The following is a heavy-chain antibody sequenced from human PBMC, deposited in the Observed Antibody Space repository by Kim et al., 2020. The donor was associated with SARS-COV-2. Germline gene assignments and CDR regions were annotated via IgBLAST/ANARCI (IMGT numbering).Heavy chain of an antibody. CDR3: ARDQTSSEGITIFGVVISDPATYYYGMDV. D-gene: IGHD3-3*01. J-gene: IGHJ6*02. CDR1: GFTFSSYS. CDR2: ISSSSSYI. Sequence: GGSLRLSCAASGFTFSSYSMNWVRQAPGKGLEWVSSISSSSSYIYYADSVKGRFTISRDNAKNSLYLQMNSLRAEDTAVYYCARDQTSSEGITIFGVVISDPATYYYGMDVWGQGTTVTVSS. V-gene: IGHV3-21*01.